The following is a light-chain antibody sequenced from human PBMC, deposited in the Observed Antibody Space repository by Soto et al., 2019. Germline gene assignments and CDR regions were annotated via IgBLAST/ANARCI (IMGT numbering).Light chain of an antibody. Sequence: QSVLTQPPSVSGAPGQRVTISCTGSSSNIGAGYDVHWYQQLPGTAPKLLTYGNSNRPSGVPDRFSGSKSGTSASLAITGLQAEDEADYYCQSYDSSLSGSYVFGNGTKVTVL. V-gene: IGLV1-40*01. J-gene: IGLJ1*01. CDR3: QSYDSSLSGSYV. CDR2: GNS. CDR1: SSNIGAGYD.